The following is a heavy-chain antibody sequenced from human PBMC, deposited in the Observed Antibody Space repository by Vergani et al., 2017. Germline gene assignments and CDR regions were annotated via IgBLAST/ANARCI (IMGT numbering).Heavy chain of an antibody. CDR1: GFIFSTYA. CDR3: ASAYWMYDWFDY. J-gene: IGHJ4*01. Sequence: EVQLLESGGDLVKPGGSLRLSCTASGFIFSTYAMSWVRQSPGKGLEWVSGSSASGAPTYYTDYVKGRVTISRDNSKNTLYLQMNSLRVDDTAVYYCASAYWMYDWFDYWGQRTLVTVSS. CDR2: SSASGAPT. D-gene: IGHD1-20*01. V-gene: IGHV3-23*01.